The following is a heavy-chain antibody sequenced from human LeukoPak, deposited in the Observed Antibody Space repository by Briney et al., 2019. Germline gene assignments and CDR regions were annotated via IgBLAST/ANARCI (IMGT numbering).Heavy chain of an antibody. Sequence: PGGSLRLSCVASGFTFSIYWMTWVRQAPGKGLEWVASIKQDGSEKKYVDSVKGRFTISSDNAKKSLYLQMDSLRVEDTAIYYCARDPRTVRIWGQGTLVTVSS. CDR3: ARDPRTVRI. CDR1: GFTFSIYW. D-gene: IGHD1-1*01. V-gene: IGHV3-7*01. J-gene: IGHJ4*02. CDR2: IKQDGSEK.